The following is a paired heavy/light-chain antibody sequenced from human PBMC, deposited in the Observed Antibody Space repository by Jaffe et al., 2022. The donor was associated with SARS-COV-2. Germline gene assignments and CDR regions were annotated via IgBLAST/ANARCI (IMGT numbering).Heavy chain of an antibody. J-gene: IGHJ6*02. CDR2: ISWDGGST. V-gene: IGHV3-43*01. CDR3: AKALVLRFLECNGMDV. Sequence: EVQLVESGGVVVQPGGSLRLSCAASGFTFDDYTMHWVRQAPGKGLEWVSLISWDGGSTYYADSVKGRFTISRDNSKNSLYLQMNSLRTEDTALYYCAKALVLRFLECNGMDVWGQGTTVTVSS. CDR1: GFTFDDYT. D-gene: IGHD3-3*01.
Light chain of an antibody. V-gene: IGKV2D-29*01. J-gene: IGKJ4*01. Sequence: DIVMTQTPLSLSVTPGQPASISCKSSQSLLHSDGKTYLYWYLQKPGQPPQLLIYEVSNRFSGVPDRFSGSGSGTDFTLKISRVEAEDVGVYYCMQSIQLPPLTFGGGTKVEIK. CDR2: EVS. CDR1: QSLLHSDGKTY. CDR3: MQSIQLPPLT.